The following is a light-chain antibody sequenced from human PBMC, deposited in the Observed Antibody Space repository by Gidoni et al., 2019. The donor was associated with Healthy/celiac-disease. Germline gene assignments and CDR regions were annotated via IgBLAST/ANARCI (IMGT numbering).Light chain of an antibody. CDR1: QSVSSN. Sequence: EIVMTHSPATLSVSPGERDTLSCRASQSVSSNLASYQQKPGQSPRLLIYGASTRVTGIPARFSGSGSGTEFTLTISSLQSEDFAVYYCQQYNNWPPYTFGQGTKLEIK. J-gene: IGKJ2*01. CDR2: GAS. V-gene: IGKV3-15*01. CDR3: QQYNNWPPYT.